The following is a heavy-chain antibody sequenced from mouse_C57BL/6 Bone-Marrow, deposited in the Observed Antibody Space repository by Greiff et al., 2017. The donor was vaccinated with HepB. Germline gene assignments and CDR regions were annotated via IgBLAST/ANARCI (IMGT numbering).Heavy chain of an antibody. CDR1: GYTFTSYW. D-gene: IGHD1-1*01. CDR2: IDPNSGGT. V-gene: IGHV1-72*01. CDR3: AIYGGGIYYYAMDY. J-gene: IGHJ4*01. Sequence: VQLQESGAELVKPGASVKLSCKASGYTFTSYWMHWVKQRPGRGLEWIGRIDPNSGGTKYNEKFKSKATLTVDKPSSTAYMQLGSLTSEDSAVYYCAIYGGGIYYYAMDYWGQGTSVTVSS.